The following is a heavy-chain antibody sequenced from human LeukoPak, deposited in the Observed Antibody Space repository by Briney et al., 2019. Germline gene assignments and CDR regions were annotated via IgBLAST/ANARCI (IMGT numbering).Heavy chain of an antibody. CDR1: GYTFTNYG. D-gene: IGHD4-23*01. Sequence: ASVKVSCKASGYTFTNYGISWVRQAPGQGLEWMGWINTNTENPTYAQGFTGRFVFSLDTSVSTAYLQISSLKAEDTAVYYCARGIKRPHYGGPQEYYGMDVWGQGTTVTVSS. J-gene: IGHJ6*02. V-gene: IGHV7-4-1*02. CDR3: ARGIKRPHYGGPQEYYGMDV. CDR2: INTNTENP.